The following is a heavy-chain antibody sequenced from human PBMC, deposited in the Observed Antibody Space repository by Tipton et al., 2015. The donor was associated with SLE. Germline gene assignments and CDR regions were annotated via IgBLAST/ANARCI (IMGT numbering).Heavy chain of an antibody. CDR2: ISTYNGNT. CDR1: GYTFVSYG. V-gene: IGHV1-18*01. Sequence: QSGAEVKKPGASVKVSCKASGYTFVSYGINWVRQAPGQGLEWMGWISTYNGNTNYAQKFQGRVTMTTDTSTSTVYMDLKSLRSDDTAVYYCERGGVAAAGRPFDYWGQGTLVTVSS. J-gene: IGHJ4*02. D-gene: IGHD6-13*01. CDR3: ERGGVAAAGRPFDY.